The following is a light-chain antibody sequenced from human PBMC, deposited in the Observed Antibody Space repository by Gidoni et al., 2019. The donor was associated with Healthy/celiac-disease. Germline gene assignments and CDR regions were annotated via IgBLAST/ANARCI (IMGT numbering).Light chain of an antibody. CDR3: QQNYSTPRT. CDR1: QSITSY. V-gene: IGKV1-39*01. Sequence: IQLPHSPSSLSASVGDRVTITCRASQSITSYLNWYQQKPGKAPNLLIYAATSLQSGSPSRCSGSGSGTDFTLTISSLQPEDFATYYCQQNYSTPRTFGQGTKVEIK. CDR2: AAT. J-gene: IGKJ1*01.